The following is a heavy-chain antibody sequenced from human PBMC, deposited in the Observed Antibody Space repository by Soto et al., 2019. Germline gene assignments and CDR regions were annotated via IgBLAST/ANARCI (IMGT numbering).Heavy chain of an antibody. CDR1: GVSISSYY. CDR2: IYYSGST. CDR3: ARSEDGYNADY. V-gene: IGHV4-59*01. Sequence: SETLSLTCTVSGVSISSYYWSWIRQPPGKGLEWIGYIYYSGSTNYNPSLKSRVTISVDTSKNQFSLKLSSVTAADTAVYYCARSEDGYNADYWGQGTLVTVSS. D-gene: IGHD5-12*01. J-gene: IGHJ4*02.